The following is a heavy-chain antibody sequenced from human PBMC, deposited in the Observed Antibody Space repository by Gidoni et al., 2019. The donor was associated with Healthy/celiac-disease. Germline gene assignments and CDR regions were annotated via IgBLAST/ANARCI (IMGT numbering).Heavy chain of an antibody. J-gene: IGHJ6*02. V-gene: IGHV5-51*01. D-gene: IGHD3-22*01. Sequence: EVQLVQSGAEVKKPGESLKISCKGSGYRFTSYWIGWVRQMPGKGLEWMGIIYPGDSDTRYSPSFQGQVTISADKSISTAYLQWSSLKASDTAMYYCARQPPGGYDSSGYLAVGMDVWGQGTTVTVSS. CDR1: GYRFTSYW. CDR2: IYPGDSDT. CDR3: ARQPPGGYDSSGYLAVGMDV.